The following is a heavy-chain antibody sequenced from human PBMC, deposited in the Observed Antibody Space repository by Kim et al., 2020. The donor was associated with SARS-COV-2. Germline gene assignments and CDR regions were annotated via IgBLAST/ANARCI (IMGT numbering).Heavy chain of an antibody. D-gene: IGHD2-2*01. Sequence: SETLSLTCAVYGGSFSGYYWSWIRQPPGKGLEWIGEINHSGSTNYNPSLKSRVTISVDTSKNQFSLKLSSVTAADTAVYYCARGYCSSTSCRLNYYYYYMDVWGKGTPVTVSS. CDR3: ARGYCSSTSCRLNYYYYYMDV. CDR1: GGSFSGYY. CDR2: INHSGST. J-gene: IGHJ6*03. V-gene: IGHV4-34*01.